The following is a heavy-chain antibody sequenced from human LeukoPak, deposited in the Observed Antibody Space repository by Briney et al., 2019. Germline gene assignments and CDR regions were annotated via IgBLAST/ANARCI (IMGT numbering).Heavy chain of an antibody. CDR1: GSTFSSYA. J-gene: IGHJ4*02. CDR3: ARDFRAAGNPPPLFDY. Sequence: GGPLRLSCAASGSTFSSYAMHWVRQAPGKGLEWVAVISYDGSNKYYADSVKGRFTISRDNSKNTLYLQMNSLRAEDTAVYYCARDFRAAGNPPPLFDYWGQGTLVTVSS. V-gene: IGHV3-30*04. D-gene: IGHD6-19*01. CDR2: ISYDGSNK.